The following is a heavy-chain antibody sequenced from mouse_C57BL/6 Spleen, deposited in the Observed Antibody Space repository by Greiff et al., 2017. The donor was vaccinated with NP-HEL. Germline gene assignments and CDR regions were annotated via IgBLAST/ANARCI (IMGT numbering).Heavy chain of an antibody. CDR2: IDPSDSYP. D-gene: IGHD2-10*01. CDR3: ARPYYGNYEGFAY. V-gene: IGHV1-69*01. Sequence: QVQLQQPGAELVMPGASVKLSCKASGYTFTSYWMHWVKQRPGQGLEWIGEIDPSDSYPNYNQKFKGKSTLTVDKSSSTAYMQLSSLTSEDSAVYYCARPYYGNYEGFAYWGQGTLVTVSA. J-gene: IGHJ3*01. CDR1: GYTFTSYW.